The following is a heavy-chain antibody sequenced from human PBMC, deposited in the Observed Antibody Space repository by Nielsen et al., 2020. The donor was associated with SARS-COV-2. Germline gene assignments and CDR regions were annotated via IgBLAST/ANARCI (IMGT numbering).Heavy chain of an antibody. CDR1: GFTFSSYS. CDR2: ISSSSSYI. V-gene: IGHV3-21*04. J-gene: IGHJ4*02. CDR3: ARVAAAARIDY. Sequence: GGSLRLSCAASGFTFSSYSMNWVRQAPGKGLEWVSSISSSSSYIYYADSVKGRFTISRDNAKNSLYLQMNSLRAEDTAVYYCARVAAAARIDYWGQGTLVTVSS. D-gene: IGHD6-13*01.